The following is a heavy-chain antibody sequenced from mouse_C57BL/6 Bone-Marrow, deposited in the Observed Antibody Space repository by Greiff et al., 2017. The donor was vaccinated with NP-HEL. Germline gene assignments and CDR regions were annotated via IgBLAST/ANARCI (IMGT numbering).Heavy chain of an antibody. Sequence: QVHVKQSGPGLVQPSQSLSITCTVSGFSLTSYGVHWVRQSPGKGLEWLGVIWSGGSTDYNAAFIYRLSISKNNSKSQVFFKMNSLQADDTAIYYCARRGTKGRDYAMDYWGQGTSVTVSS. D-gene: IGHD2-14*01. CDR2: IWSGGST. V-gene: IGHV2-2*01. CDR1: GFSLTSYG. J-gene: IGHJ4*01. CDR3: ARRGTKGRDYAMDY.